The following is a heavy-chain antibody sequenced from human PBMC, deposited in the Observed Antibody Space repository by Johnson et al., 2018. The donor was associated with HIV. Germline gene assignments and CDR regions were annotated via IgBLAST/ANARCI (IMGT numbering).Heavy chain of an antibody. Sequence: QVQLVESGGGVVQPGRSLRLSCAASGFTFSSYGMHWVRQAPGKGLEWVAVISYDGSNKYYADSVKGRFTISRDNSKNTLYLQMNRLRAEDTAVYYCEKGGFWSGGSCYILGRELDAFDIWGQGTMVTVSS. CDR2: ISYDGSNK. J-gene: IGHJ3*02. CDR3: EKGGFWSGGSCYILGRELDAFDI. D-gene: IGHD2-15*01. CDR1: GFTFSSYG. V-gene: IGHV3-30*18.